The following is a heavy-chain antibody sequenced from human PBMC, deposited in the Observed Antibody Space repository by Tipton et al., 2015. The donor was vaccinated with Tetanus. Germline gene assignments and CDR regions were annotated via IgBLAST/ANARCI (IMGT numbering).Heavy chain of an antibody. CDR1: GFTFNTYW. CDR2: IKQDGSEK. D-gene: IGHD4-11*01. Sequence: GSLRLSCEASGFTFNTYWMNWVRQAPGKGLEWVANIKQDGSEKYYVDSVKGRFTISRDNAKNSLYLQMNSLRAEDTAVYYCARIRTGHYTDFDCWGLGTLVTVSS. CDR3: ARIRTGHYTDFDC. J-gene: IGHJ4*02. V-gene: IGHV3-7*01.